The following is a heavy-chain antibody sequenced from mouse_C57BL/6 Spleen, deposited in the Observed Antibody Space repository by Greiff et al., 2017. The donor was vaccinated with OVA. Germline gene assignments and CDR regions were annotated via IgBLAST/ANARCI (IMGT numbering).Heavy chain of an antibody. J-gene: IGHJ1*03. CDR2: IDPNRGGT. Sequence: VMQSCKASGHTFTSYRLHWVKQRPGRGLEWIGRIDPNRGGTKYNEKFKSKATLTVDKPSSTAYMQLSSLTSEDSAVYDCALYYCGSIFYWYFDVWGTGTTVTVSS. V-gene: IGHV1-72*01. CDR1: GHTFTSYR. CDR3: ALYYCGSIFYWYFDV. D-gene: IGHD1-1*01.